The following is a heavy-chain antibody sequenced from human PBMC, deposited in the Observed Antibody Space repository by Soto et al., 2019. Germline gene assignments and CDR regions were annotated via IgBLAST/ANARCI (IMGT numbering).Heavy chain of an antibody. J-gene: IGHJ6*02. V-gene: IGHV1-18*01. CDR2: ISAYNGDT. CDR3: ARVGWATGTANYYYGMDV. D-gene: IGHD1-1*01. Sequence: QAQLVQSGAEVKKPGASVKVSCKASGYTLTSYGISWVRQAPGQGLEWMGWISAYNGDTNYAQKLQGRVTMTTDTSTSTGYMELRSLRSDDTAVYYCARVGWATGTANYYYGMDVWGHGTTVTVSS. CDR1: GYTLTSYG.